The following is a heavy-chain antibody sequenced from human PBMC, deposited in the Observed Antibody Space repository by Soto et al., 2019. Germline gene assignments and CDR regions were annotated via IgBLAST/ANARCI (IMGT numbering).Heavy chain of an antibody. CDR3: ARSYYYDSSGSSSGQEFDY. J-gene: IGHJ4*02. CDR1: GFTVSSNY. V-gene: IGHV3-66*01. D-gene: IGHD3-22*01. CDR2: IYSGGST. Sequence: GGSLRLSCAASGFTVSSNYMIWVRQAPGKGLEWVSVIYSGGSTYYADSVKGRFTISRDNSKNTLYLQMNSLRAEDTAVYYCARSYYYDSSGSSSGQEFDYWGQGTLVTVSS.